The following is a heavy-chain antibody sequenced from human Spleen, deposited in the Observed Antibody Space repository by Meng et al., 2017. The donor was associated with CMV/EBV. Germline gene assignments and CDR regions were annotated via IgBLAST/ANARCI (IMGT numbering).Heavy chain of an antibody. CDR2: IRFDGSDK. J-gene: IGHJ4*02. CDR1: GFTFSTSA. CDR3: AKDQQRYSSGSTH. V-gene: IGHV3-30*02. D-gene: IGHD6-19*01. Sequence: GGSLRLSCAASGFTFSTSAMDWVRQVPGKGLEWVAFIRFDGSDKYYADSVKGRFTISRDNSKNTLYLQVNSLRPDDTAVYYCAKDQQRYSSGSTHWGQGTLVTVSS.